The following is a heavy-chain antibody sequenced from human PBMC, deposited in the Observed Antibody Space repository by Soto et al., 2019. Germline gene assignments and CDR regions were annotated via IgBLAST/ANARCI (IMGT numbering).Heavy chain of an antibody. Sequence: GGSLRLSCAASGLTFSSYSMNWVRQAPGKGLEWVSSISSSSSYIYYADSVKGRFTISRDNAKNSLYLQMNSLRAEDTAVYYCAREITGYDILTGYPDAFDIWGQGTMVTVSS. CDR1: GLTFSSYS. J-gene: IGHJ3*02. D-gene: IGHD3-9*01. V-gene: IGHV3-21*01. CDR3: AREITGYDILTGYPDAFDI. CDR2: ISSSSSYI.